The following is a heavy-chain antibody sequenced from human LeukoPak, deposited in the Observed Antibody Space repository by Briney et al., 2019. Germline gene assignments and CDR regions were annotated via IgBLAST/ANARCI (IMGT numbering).Heavy chain of an antibody. CDR2: ISGSGGST. Sequence: GGPLRLSCAASGFTFNSYAMSWVRQAPGKGLEWVSAISGSGGSTYYADSVKGRFTISRDNSKNTLYLQMNSLRAEDTAVYYCAKDRKQWLPANFDYWGQGTLVTVSS. CDR1: GFTFNSYA. J-gene: IGHJ4*02. V-gene: IGHV3-23*01. D-gene: IGHD6-19*01. CDR3: AKDRKQWLPANFDY.